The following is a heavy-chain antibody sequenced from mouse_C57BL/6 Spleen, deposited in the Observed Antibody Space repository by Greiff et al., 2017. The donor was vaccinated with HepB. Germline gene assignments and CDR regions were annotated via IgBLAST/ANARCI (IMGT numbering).Heavy chain of an antibody. V-gene: IGHV1-64*01. CDR1: GYTFTSYW. Sequence: QVQLQQPGAELVKPGASVKLSCKASGYTFTSYWMHWVKQRPGQGLEWIGMIYPNSGSTNYNEKFKSKATLTVDKSSSTAYMQLSSLTSEDSAVYYCARDTTVVDWYFDVWGTGTTVTVSS. CDR3: ARDTTVVDWYFDV. D-gene: IGHD1-1*01. CDR2: IYPNSGST. J-gene: IGHJ1*03.